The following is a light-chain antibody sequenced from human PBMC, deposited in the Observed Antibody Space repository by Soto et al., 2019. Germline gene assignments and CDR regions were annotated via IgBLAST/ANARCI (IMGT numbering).Light chain of an antibody. CDR1: QSVSSSY. CDR3: QQYGSSPLVT. CDR2: GAV. Sequence: EIVLTQSPGTLSLSPGERATLSCRASQSVSSSYLAWYQQKPGQAPRLLIYGAVIRATGIPDRFSGSGSGTDFTLTISRLEPEDFAVYYCQQYGSSPLVTFGQGTRLEIK. V-gene: IGKV3-20*01. J-gene: IGKJ5*01.